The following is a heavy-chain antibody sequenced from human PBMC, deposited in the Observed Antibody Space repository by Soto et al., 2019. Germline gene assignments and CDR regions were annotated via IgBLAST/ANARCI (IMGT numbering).Heavy chain of an antibody. V-gene: IGHV1-69*13. CDR3: ARVWPVDSSPPGPFDY. J-gene: IGHJ4*02. D-gene: IGHD6-13*01. CDR1: GGTFSSYA. CDR2: IIPIFGTA. Sequence: ASVKVSCKASGGTFSSYAISWVRQAPGQGLEWMGGIIPIFGTANYAQKFQGRVTITADESTSTAYMELSSLRSEDTAVYYCARVWPVDSSPPGPFDYWGQGTLVTVST.